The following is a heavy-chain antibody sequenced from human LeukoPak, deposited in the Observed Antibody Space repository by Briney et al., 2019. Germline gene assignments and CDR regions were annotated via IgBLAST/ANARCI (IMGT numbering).Heavy chain of an antibody. CDR1: GGSFSGYY. Sequence: SETLSLTCVVYGGSFSGYYWSWIRQPPGKGLEWIGEINHSGSTNYNPSLKSRVTISVDTSKNQFSLKLSSVTAADTAVYYCARVGAYYDYVWGSYSLCFDYWGQGTLVTVSS. CDR3: ARVGAYYDYVWGSYSLCFDY. V-gene: IGHV4-34*01. CDR2: INHSGST. J-gene: IGHJ4*02. D-gene: IGHD3-16*01.